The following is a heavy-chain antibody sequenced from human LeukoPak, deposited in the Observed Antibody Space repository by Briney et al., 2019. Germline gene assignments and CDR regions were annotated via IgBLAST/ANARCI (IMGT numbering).Heavy chain of an antibody. D-gene: IGHD3-3*01. J-gene: IGHJ5*02. CDR1: GYTFTSYG. CDR3: ARDGTFGDFWSGYDPTILMGGFDP. CDR2: ISAYNGNT. V-gene: IGHV1-18*01. Sequence: ASVKVSCKASGYTFTSYGISWVRQAPGQGLEWMGWISAYNGNTNYAQKLQGRVTMTTDTSTGTAYMELRSLRSDDTAVYYCARDGTFGDFWSGYDPTILMGGFDPWGQGTLVTVSS.